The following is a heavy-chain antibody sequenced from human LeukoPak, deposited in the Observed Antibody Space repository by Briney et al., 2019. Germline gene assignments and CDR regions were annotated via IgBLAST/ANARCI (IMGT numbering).Heavy chain of an antibody. D-gene: IGHD3-22*01. CDR3: ARGIVGDAFDI. V-gene: IGHV3-30*03. CDR2: ISYDGSNK. J-gene: IGHJ3*02. CDR1: GFTFSSYG. Sequence: GRSLRLSCAASGFTFSSYGMHWVRQAPGKGLEWVAVISYDGSNKYYADSVKGRFTISRDNSKNTLYLQMNSLRAEDTAVYYCARGIVGDAFDIWGQGTMVTVSS.